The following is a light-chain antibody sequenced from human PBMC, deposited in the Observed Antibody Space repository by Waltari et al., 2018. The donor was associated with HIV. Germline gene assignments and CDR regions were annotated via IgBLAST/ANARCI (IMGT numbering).Light chain of an antibody. Sequence: AVRMTQSPSTFSASTGDIVTITCRASQGISSYLAWYQQKPGTAPKLLIYAASILQSGVPSRFSASGSGTNFTLTINCLQSEDLATYYCQQYYNFPRTFGQGP. CDR3: QQYYNFPRT. CDR1: QGISSY. V-gene: IGKV1-8*01. CDR2: AAS. J-gene: IGKJ1*01.